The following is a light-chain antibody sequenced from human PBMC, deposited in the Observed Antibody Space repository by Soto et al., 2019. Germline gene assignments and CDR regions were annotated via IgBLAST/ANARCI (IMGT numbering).Light chain of an antibody. J-gene: IGKJ1*01. CDR3: LQALQGPPT. V-gene: IGKV2-28*01. CDR1: QSLLHSNGYNY. CDR2: LGS. Sequence: IVITQSPLSLPTTPPDPSSISCRSSQSLLHSNGYNYLDWYLQKPGQSPQLLIYLGSNRASGVPDRFSGTGSGTDFTLKIIRVEAEDVGVYYCLQALQGPPTFGQGTKVDIK.